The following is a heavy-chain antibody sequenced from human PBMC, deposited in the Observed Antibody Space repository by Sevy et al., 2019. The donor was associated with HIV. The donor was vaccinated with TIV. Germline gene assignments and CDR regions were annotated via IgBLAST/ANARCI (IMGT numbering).Heavy chain of an antibody. Sequence: GGSLRLSCAASGFTFRRYGMHWVRRAPGKGLEWVAGIWFDGTQKYYLESVKGRFSISRDNSKKMVYLHMNSLRAEDAAVDYCAKDFFEGDVISNFDSWGQGTLVTVSS. CDR3: AKDFFEGDVISNFDS. CDR2: IWFDGTQK. V-gene: IGHV3-33*06. D-gene: IGHD3-3*01. J-gene: IGHJ4*02. CDR1: GFTFRRYG.